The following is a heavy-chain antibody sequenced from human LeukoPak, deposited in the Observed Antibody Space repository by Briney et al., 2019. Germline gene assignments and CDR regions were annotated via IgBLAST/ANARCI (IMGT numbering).Heavy chain of an antibody. CDR2: INPNSGVT. D-gene: IGHD5-12*01. J-gene: IGHJ4*02. V-gene: IGHV1-2*02. CDR1: GYTFIGYY. CDR3: ARGGSTVTTISTY. Sequence: ASVKVSCKASGYTFIGYYMHWVRQAPGQGLEWMGWINPNSGVTNNAQTFQGRVTMTRDTSISTAYMELTSLRADDTAVYYCARGGSTVTTISTYWGQGTLVTVSS.